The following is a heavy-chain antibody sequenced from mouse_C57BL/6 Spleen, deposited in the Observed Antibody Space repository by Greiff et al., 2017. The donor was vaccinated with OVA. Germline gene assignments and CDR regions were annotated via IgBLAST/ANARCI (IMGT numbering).Heavy chain of an antibody. CDR1: GFTFSSYT. Sequence: EVKVVESGGGLVKPGGSLKLSCAASGFTFSSYTMSWVRQTPEKRLEWVATISGGGGNTYYPDSVKGRSTIPRDNAKNTLYLPLSSLRSEDTALYYCARHEGDGGYYGWYFDVWGTGTTVTVSS. CDR2: ISGGGGNT. V-gene: IGHV5-9*01. D-gene: IGHD2-3*01. CDR3: ARHEGDGGYYGWYFDV. J-gene: IGHJ1*03.